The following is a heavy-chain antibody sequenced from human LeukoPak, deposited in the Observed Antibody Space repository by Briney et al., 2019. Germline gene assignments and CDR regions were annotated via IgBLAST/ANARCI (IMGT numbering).Heavy chain of an antibody. D-gene: IGHD5-12*01. CDR1: GFTFSSYA. CDR2: ISSNGGST. J-gene: IGHJ5*02. V-gene: IGHV3-64*01. Sequence: GGSLRLSCAASGFTFSSYAMHWDRQAPGKGLEYVSAISSNGGSTYYANSVKGRFTISRDNSKNTLYLQMGSLRAEDMAVYYCARDLTAWATAMEFDPWGQGTLVTVSS. CDR3: ARDLTAWATAMEFDP.